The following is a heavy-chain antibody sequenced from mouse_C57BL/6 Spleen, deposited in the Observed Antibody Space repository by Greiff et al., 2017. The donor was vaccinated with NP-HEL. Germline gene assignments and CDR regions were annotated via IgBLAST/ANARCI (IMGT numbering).Heavy chain of an antibody. J-gene: IGHJ3*01. CDR2: ISDGGSYT. CDR3: ASDYYSNYVVFAY. V-gene: IGHV5-4*01. D-gene: IGHD2-5*01. Sequence: EVQRVESGGGLVKPGGSLKLSCAASGFTFSSYAMSWVRQTPEKRLEWVATISDGGSYTYYPDNVKGRFTISRDNAKNNLYLQMSHLKSEDTAMYYCASDYYSNYVVFAYWGQGTLVTVSA. CDR1: GFTFSSYA.